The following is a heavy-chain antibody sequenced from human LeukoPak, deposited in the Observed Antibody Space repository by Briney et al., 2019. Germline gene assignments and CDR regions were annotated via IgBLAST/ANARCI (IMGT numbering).Heavy chain of an antibody. D-gene: IGHD4-17*01. Sequence: ASVKVSCKASGYTFTGYYMHWVRQAPGQGLEWMGWINPNSGGTNYAQKFQGRVTMTRDTSISTAYMELSRLRSDDTAVYYCALYGDYGLSLHFVDYWGQGTLVTVSS. CDR3: ALYGDYGLSLHFVDY. CDR2: INPNSGGT. J-gene: IGHJ4*02. CDR1: GYTFTGYY. V-gene: IGHV1-2*02.